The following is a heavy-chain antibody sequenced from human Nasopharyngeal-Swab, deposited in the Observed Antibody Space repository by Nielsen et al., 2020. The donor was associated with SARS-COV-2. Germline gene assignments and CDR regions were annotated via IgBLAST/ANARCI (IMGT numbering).Heavy chain of an antibody. D-gene: IGHD3-9*01. J-gene: IGHJ4*02. CDR3: ARGPGFDWLFQFDY. CDR2: IIPLFGTA. V-gene: IGHV1-69*13. CDR1: GGTFSSYA. Sequence: SVKVSCKASGGTFSSYAISCVRQAPGQGLEWMGAIIPLFGTANYAQKFQGRVTITADESTSTAYMELSSLRSEDTAVYYCARGPGFDWLFQFDYWGQGTLVTVSS.